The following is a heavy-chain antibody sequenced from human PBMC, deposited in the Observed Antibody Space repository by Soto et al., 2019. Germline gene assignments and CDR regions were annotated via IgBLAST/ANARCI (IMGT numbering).Heavy chain of an antibody. CDR3: AISLISTDNAYDF. D-gene: IGHD1-1*01. CDR1: GYTFSNYD. CDR2: MNSNSGKT. J-gene: IGHJ4*02. Sequence: ASVKVSCKASGYTFSNYDINWVRQATGQGLEWMGWMNSNSGKTGYAQKFQDRVTMTRDTSVSTAYMEVSSLRPDDTAVYYCAISLISTDNAYDFWGQGTQVTVSS. V-gene: IGHV1-8*01.